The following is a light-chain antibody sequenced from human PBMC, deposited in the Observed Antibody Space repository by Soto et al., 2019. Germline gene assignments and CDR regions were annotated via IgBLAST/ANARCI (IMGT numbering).Light chain of an antibody. J-gene: IGKJ3*01. V-gene: IGKV1-39*01. CDR2: AAS. CDR3: QQSFSSPFT. CDR1: HSISSL. Sequence: DIQLTQSTSSLSASVGDRVTLTCRASHSISSLLNWYQQKPGKAPKDLIYAASKLETGVSSRFSGSGSGTDFTLTISGLQPEDSATYYCQQSFSSPFTFGPGTKVDIK.